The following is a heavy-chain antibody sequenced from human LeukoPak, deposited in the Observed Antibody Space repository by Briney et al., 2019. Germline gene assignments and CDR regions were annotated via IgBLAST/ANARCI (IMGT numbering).Heavy chain of an antibody. CDR1: GYTFINYW. Sequence: RGESLKISCKGPGYTFINYWIGWVRQMPGKGLEWMGIIYPGDSDIRYSPSFQGQVTISADKSISTAYLQWSSLKASDTAIYYCARRRGGYSAYEYWGQGTLVTVSS. V-gene: IGHV5-51*01. CDR3: ARRRGGYSAYEY. J-gene: IGHJ4*02. D-gene: IGHD5-12*01. CDR2: IYPGDSDI.